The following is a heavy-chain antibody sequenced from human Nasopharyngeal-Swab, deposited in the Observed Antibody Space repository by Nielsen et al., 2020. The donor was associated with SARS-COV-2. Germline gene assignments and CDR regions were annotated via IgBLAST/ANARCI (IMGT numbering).Heavy chain of an antibody. CDR1: GDSISSVDYY. Sequence: SETLSLTCSVSGDSISSVDYYWSWIRQSPVKGLEWIGYIYHTGSTSYNPSLRSRLIISSDASKNQFSLRLSSVTAADTAMYYCARRRGPAYYYYMDVWGKGTPVTVSS. V-gene: IGHV4-30-4*08. J-gene: IGHJ6*03. CDR2: IYHTGST. CDR3: ARRRGPAYYYYMDV.